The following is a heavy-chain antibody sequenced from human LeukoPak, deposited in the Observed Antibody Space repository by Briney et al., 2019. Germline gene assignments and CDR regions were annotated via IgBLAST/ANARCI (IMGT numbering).Heavy chain of an antibody. CDR3: ARGGDYKNDY. D-gene: IGHD4-17*01. Sequence: GGSLRLSCAASGFTFSDYYMSWIRQTPGKGLVWVSRINGAGSSISYADSVKGRVTISRDNAKNTLYLQMNNLRAEDTAVYYCARGGDYKNDYWGQGTLVTVSS. V-gene: IGHV3-74*01. J-gene: IGHJ4*02. CDR1: GFTFSDYY. CDR2: INGAGSSI.